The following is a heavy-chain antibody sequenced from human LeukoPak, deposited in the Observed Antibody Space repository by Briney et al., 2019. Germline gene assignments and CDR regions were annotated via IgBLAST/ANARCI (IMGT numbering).Heavy chain of an antibody. CDR2: IYYSGST. D-gene: IGHD5-24*01. V-gene: IGHV4-59*01. CDR3: ARDGYKLGIFDY. CDR1: GGSISSYY. Sequence: SETLSLTCTVSGGSISSYYWSWIRQPPGKGLEWIGYIYYSGSTNYSPSLKSRVTISVDTSKNQFSLKLSSVTAADTAVYYCARDGYKLGIFDYWGQGTLVTVSS. J-gene: IGHJ4*02.